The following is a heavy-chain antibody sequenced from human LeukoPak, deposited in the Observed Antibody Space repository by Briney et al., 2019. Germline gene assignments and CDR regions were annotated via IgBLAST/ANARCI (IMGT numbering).Heavy chain of an antibody. Sequence: GGSLRLSCAASGFTFSSYAMSWVRQAPGKGLEWVSAISGSGGSTYYADSVKGRFTISRANSENTLYLQMHSLRAEDTAVYYCAKDLVTGSLGYWGQGTLVTVSS. V-gene: IGHV3-23*01. J-gene: IGHJ4*02. CDR2: ISGSGGST. CDR3: AKDLVTGSLGY. D-gene: IGHD3-10*01. CDR1: GFTFSSYA.